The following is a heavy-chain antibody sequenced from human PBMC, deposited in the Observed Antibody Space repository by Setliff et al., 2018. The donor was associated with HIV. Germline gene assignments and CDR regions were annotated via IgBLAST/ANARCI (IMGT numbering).Heavy chain of an antibody. J-gene: IGHJ6*02. V-gene: IGHV1-2*02. CDR3: ARNFGLSPSGKYYYYYGMDI. CDR2: SSPNSGDA. D-gene: IGHD3-10*01. Sequence: ASVKVSCKTSGYTFVKFGISWVRQAPGQGLDWLGWSSPNSGDAIYAQNFQGRVTMTRDTSINAAYMELRGLRSDDTAVYYCARNFGLSPSGKYYYYYGMDIWGQGTMVTVS. CDR1: GYTFVKFG.